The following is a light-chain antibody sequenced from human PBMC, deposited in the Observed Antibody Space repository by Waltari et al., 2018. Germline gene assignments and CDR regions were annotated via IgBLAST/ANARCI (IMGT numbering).Light chain of an antibody. J-gene: IGLJ1*01. CDR3: SSYAHNNHFV. Sequence: QSVLTQPPSATGSPGQSVTISCTGTTSDVGPYNYVSWYQQHPGKVPKLLIYEVTKRPSGVPDRFSGSKSGNTASLTVSGLQADDEADYYCSSYAHNNHFVFGTGTKVTVL. CDR2: EVT. CDR1: TSDVGPYNY. V-gene: IGLV2-8*01.